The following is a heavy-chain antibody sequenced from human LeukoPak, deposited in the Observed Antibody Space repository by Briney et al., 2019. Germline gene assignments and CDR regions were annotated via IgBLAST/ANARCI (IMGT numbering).Heavy chain of an antibody. CDR1: GASISSSSYY. J-gene: IGHJ4*01. CDR3: ARVRRWELMVDY. D-gene: IGHD1-26*01. V-gene: IGHV4-39*07. Sequence: SETLSLTCTVSGASISSSSYYGGWIRQSPWKGLEWIGSIFHSGIPYSKMSLRSRVAISVDTSKNQFSLKLNSVTAADTAVYYCARVRRWELMVDYWGNGILVTVSS. CDR2: IFHSGIP.